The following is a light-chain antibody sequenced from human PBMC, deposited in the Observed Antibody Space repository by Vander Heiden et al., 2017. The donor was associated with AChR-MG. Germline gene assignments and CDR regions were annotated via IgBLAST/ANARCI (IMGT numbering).Light chain of an antibody. CDR2: AAS. V-gene: IGKV1-9*01. CDR1: QDINNY. Sequence: DIQLTQSPSFLPASVGDRVTITCRASQDINNYLAWYQQKPGKAPNLLVYAASTLQTEVPSRFSGSGSGTEFTLTISSLQPEDFATYHCQQLKSYPLTFGGGTKVE. CDR3: QQLKSYPLT. J-gene: IGKJ4*01.